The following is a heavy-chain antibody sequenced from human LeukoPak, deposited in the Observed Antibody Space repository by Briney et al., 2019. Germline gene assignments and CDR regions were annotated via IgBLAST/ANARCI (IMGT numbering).Heavy chain of an antibody. CDR1: GYSLSELS. CDR3: ATGDYGGIYFDF. CDR2: FTPEHGET. J-gene: IGHJ4*02. V-gene: IGHV1-24*01. Sequence: GASVRVSCKVSGYSLSELSVHWVRQAPGIGLEWRGGFTPEHGETTYAQNFHGRVTMTEDTSTGTAYMALSSLRSDDTAMYYCATGDYGGIYFDFWGRGTLVTVSP. D-gene: IGHD4-23*01.